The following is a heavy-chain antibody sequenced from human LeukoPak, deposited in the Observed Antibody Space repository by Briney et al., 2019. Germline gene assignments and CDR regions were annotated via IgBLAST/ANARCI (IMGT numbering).Heavy chain of an antibody. D-gene: IGHD3-22*01. CDR1: GYTFTSYG. J-gene: IGHJ4*02. CDR2: ISAYNGNT. Sequence: GASVKVSCKASGYTFTSYGISWVRQAPGQGLEWMGWISAYNGNTNYAQKLQGRVTMTTDTSTSTAYMELRSLRSADTAVYYCARSPYYDSSGYYYFDYWGQGTLVTVSS. V-gene: IGHV1-18*01. CDR3: ARSPYYDSSGYYYFDY.